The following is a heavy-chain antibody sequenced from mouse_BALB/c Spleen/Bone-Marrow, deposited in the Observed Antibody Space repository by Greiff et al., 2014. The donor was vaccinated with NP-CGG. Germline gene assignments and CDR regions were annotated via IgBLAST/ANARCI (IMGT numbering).Heavy chain of an antibody. CDR2: INSNGGST. V-gene: IGHV5-6-3*01. D-gene: IGHD2-3*01. CDR3: ARERDGYFRDAMDY. J-gene: IGHJ4*01. Sequence: VQLKESGGGLVQPGGSLKLSCAASGFTFSSYGMSWVCQTPDKRLELVATINSNGGSTYYPDSVKGRFTISRDNAKNTLYLQMSSLKSEDTAMYYCARERDGYFRDAMDYWGQGTSVTVSS. CDR1: GFTFSSYG.